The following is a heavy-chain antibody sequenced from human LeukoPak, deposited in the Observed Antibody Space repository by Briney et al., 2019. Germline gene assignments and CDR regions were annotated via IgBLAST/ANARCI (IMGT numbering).Heavy chain of an antibody. CDR2: ISSSGSAI. J-gene: IGHJ4*02. CDR1: GFTFSSYE. Sequence: GGSLRLSCAASGFTFSSYEMNWVRQAPGKGLEWVSYISSSGSAIYYADSVKGRFTISRDNAKNPLYLQMNSLRAEDTAVYYCARDSIEALVVPAAIPVLDYWGQGTLVTVSS. V-gene: IGHV3-48*03. D-gene: IGHD2-2*02. CDR3: ARDSIEALVVPAAIPVLDY.